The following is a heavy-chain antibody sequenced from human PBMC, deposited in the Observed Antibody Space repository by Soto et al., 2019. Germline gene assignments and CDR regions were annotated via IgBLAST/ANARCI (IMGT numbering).Heavy chain of an antibody. CDR3: ARGGLFLGSGSYYNVESRPGMDV. Sequence: SETLSLTCAVYSGSFSGYYWSWIRQPRGTGLKCIGEINHSGSTNYNPSLKSRVTISVDTSKNQFSLKLSSVTAADTAVYYCARGGLFLGSGSYYNVESRPGMDVWGQGTTVTVS. CDR2: INHSGST. D-gene: IGHD3-10*01. J-gene: IGHJ6*02. V-gene: IGHV4-34*01. CDR1: SGSFSGYY.